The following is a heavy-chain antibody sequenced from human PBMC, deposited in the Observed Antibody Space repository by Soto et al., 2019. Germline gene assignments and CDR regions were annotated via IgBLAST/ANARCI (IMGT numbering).Heavy chain of an antibody. Sequence: PSETLSLTCTVSGGSISSYYWSWIRQPPGKGLEWIGYIYYSGSTNYNPSLKSRVTISVDTSKNQFSLKLSSVAAADTAVYYCARGGWGHDYGDYYFDYWGQGTLVTVSS. V-gene: IGHV4-59*01. CDR1: GGSISSYY. CDR3: ARGGWGHDYGDYYFDY. CDR2: IYYSGST. D-gene: IGHD4-17*01. J-gene: IGHJ4*02.